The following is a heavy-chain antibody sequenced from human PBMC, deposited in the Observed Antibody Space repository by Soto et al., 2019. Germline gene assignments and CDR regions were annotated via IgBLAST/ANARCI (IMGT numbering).Heavy chain of an antibody. V-gene: IGHV4-39*01. D-gene: IGHD6-6*01. CDR2: IYYSGSS. Sequence: QQLQESGPGLVKPSETLSVTCTVSGGSISSRSYYWGWIRQPPGKGLEWIGSIYYSGSSYYNPSLKSRVTISVDTAKNQFSLKLSSVTAADTAVYYCARHWLYSSSSNPGYFDLWGRGTLVTVSS. J-gene: IGHJ2*01. CDR1: GGSISSRSYY. CDR3: ARHWLYSSSSNPGYFDL.